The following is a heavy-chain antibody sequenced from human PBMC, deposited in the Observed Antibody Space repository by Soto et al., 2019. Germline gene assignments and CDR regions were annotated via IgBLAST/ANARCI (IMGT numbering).Heavy chain of an antibody. CDR2: ISSSGGMT. J-gene: IGHJ4*02. Sequence: GGSMTLSCRVAGFTISSHSMSWVRQAPGKGLEWVSVISSSGGMTNYADSVKGRFTISRDNSKNTLYLQMSSLRAEDTAVYYCAKGGDNYWGQGTLVTVSS. CDR3: AKGGDNY. CDR1: GFTISSHS. V-gene: IGHV3-23*01. D-gene: IGHD2-21*01.